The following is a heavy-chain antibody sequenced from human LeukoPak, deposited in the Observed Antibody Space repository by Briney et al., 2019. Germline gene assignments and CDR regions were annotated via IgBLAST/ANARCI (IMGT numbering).Heavy chain of an antibody. V-gene: IGHV5-51*01. Sequence: GESLKISSKGAGSSFTSYWIGWVRPMPGKGLEWMGFVYPGDSDTRYSPSFQGQVTISADKSISTAYLQWSSLKASDTAMYYCARYTEYSSSSGISNYYGMDVWGQGTTVTVSS. D-gene: IGHD6-6*01. J-gene: IGHJ6*02. CDR1: GSSFTSYW. CDR3: ARYTEYSSSSGISNYYGMDV. CDR2: VYPGDSDT.